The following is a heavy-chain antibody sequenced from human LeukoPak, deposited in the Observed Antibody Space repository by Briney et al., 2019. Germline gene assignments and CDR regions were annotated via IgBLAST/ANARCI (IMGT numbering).Heavy chain of an antibody. CDR3: ARGSRGNYDY. CDR2: ISGSGGNT. V-gene: IGHV3-23*01. Sequence: GGSLRLSCAASGFTFSGYAMAWVRQAPGEGLEWVSSISGSGGNTYYADSVKGRFTISRDNSKNTLYLQMNSLRAEDTAVYYCARGSRGNYDYWGQGTLVTVSS. D-gene: IGHD1-7*01. CDR1: GFTFSGYA. J-gene: IGHJ4*02.